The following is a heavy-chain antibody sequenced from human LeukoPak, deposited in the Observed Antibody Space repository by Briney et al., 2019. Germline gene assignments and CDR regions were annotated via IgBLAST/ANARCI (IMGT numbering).Heavy chain of an antibody. V-gene: IGHV3-13*01. CDR1: GFTFSTYD. D-gene: IGHD3-3*01. Sequence: GGSLRLSCAASGFTFSTYDMHWVRQVTGKGLEWVSYIGRAGDTYYAGSVKGRFTISRENAKNSLYLQINSLRAEDTAVYYCAKDQDFWSGYLYYYYGMDVWGQGTTVTVSS. CDR3: AKDQDFWSGYLYYYYGMDV. CDR2: IGRAGDT. J-gene: IGHJ6*02.